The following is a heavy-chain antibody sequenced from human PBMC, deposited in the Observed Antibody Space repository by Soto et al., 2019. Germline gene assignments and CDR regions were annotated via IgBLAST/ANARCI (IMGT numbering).Heavy chain of an antibody. Sequence: SETLSLTCTVSGGSISSGDYYWSWIRQPPGKGLEWIGYIYYSGSTYYNPSLKSRVTISVDTSKNQFSLKLSSVTAADTAVYYCARDSWDSSGYEPFDYWGQGTLVTVSS. CDR1: GGSISSGDYY. V-gene: IGHV4-30-4*01. CDR3: ARDSWDSSGYEPFDY. J-gene: IGHJ4*02. CDR2: IYYSGST. D-gene: IGHD3-22*01.